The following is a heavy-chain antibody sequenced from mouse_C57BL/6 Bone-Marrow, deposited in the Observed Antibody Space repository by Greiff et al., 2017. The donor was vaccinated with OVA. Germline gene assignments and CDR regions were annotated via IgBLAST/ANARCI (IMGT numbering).Heavy chain of an antibody. CDR2: IHPNSGST. Sequence: QVQLQQPGAELVKPGASVKLSCKASGYTFTSYWMHWVKQRPGQGLEWIGMIHPNSGSTNYNEKFKSKATLTVDKSSSTAYMQLSSLTSEDSAVYYCARGLYYYGSSQFAYWGQGTLVTVSA. J-gene: IGHJ3*01. D-gene: IGHD1-1*01. CDR1: GYTFTSYW. CDR3: ARGLYYYGSSQFAY. V-gene: IGHV1-64*01.